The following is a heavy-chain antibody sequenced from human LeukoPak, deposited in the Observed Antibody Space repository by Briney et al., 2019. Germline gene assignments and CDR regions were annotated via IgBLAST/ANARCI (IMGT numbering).Heavy chain of an antibody. CDR1: GFTFSSHG. CDR3: ARDGGYHSSGPFDY. D-gene: IGHD3-22*01. V-gene: IGHV3-33*01. Sequence: GGPLRLSCAASGFTFSSHGMHWVRQAPGKGLEWVSIIWYDGSDEYYADSVKGRFTISRDNSKNTLYLQMNSLRAEDTTVYYCARDGGYHSSGPFDYWGQGTWSPSPQ. CDR2: IWYDGSDE. J-gene: IGHJ4*02.